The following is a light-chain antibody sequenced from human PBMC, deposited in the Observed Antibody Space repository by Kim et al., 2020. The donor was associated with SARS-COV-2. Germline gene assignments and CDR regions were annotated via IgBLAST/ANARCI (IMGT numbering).Light chain of an antibody. CDR3: QQYGGLPRT. Sequence: SPGETATLSCRASQSISRSYLACYQQKPGQAPRCFMYGTSGRATGIPDRFSGSGSGTVFTLTISRLEPEDFAVYYCQQYGGLPRTFGQGTKVDIK. J-gene: IGKJ1*01. CDR2: GTS. CDR1: QSISRSY. V-gene: IGKV3-20*01.